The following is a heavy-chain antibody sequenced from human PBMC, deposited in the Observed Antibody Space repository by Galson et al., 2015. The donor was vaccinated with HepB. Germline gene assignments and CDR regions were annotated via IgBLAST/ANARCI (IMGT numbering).Heavy chain of an antibody. CDR3: AALFGYCSSTSCHKNYYYYGMDV. CDR2: INHSGST. Sequence: SETLSLTCAVYGGSFSGYYWSWIRQPPGKGLEWIGEINHSGSTNYNPSLKSRVTISVDTSKNQFSLKLSSVTAADTAVYYCAALFGYCSSTSCHKNYYYYGMDVWGQGTTVTVSS. V-gene: IGHV4-34*01. CDR1: GGSFSGYY. D-gene: IGHD2-2*02. J-gene: IGHJ6*02.